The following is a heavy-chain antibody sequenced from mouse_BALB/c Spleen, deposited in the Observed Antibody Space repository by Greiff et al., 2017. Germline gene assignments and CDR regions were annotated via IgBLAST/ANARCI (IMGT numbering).Heavy chain of an antibody. CDR3: ARGLLRLRDYAMDY. V-gene: IGHV1-53*01. Sequence: QVQLQQSGAELVKPGASVKLSCKASGYTFTSYYMYWVKQRPGQGLEWIGEINPSNGDTFYNQKFKGKATLTVDKSSSTAHMELRSLASEDSAVYYCARGLLRLRDYAMDYWGQGTSVTVSS. CDR1: GYTFTSYY. J-gene: IGHJ4*01. CDR2: INPSNGDT. D-gene: IGHD1-2*01.